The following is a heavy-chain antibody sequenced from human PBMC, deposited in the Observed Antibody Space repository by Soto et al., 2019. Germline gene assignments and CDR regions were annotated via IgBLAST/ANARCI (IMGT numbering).Heavy chain of an antibody. CDR3: EREYCTSESCYGSDY. Sequence: QVQLVQSGAEVKNPGASVKVSCRAGGYSFTTYGISWVRQAPGEGLEWMGWISADSVNTKSAQKFQDRITMTTDTSTSTAYMELGSLRSDDTDIYYCEREYCTSESCYGSDYWGQGTLVTVSS. J-gene: IGHJ4*02. CDR1: GYSFTTYG. V-gene: IGHV1-18*01. CDR2: ISADSVNT. D-gene: IGHD2-8*01.